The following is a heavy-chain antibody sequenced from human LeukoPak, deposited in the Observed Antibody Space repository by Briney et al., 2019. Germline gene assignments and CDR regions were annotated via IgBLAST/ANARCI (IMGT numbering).Heavy chain of an antibody. CDR3: AKGTKVIVVDNYFDY. D-gene: IGHD3-22*01. Sequence: GGSLGLSCAASGFTFSSYAMSWVRQAPGKGLEWVSAISGNGGGAYYADSVKGRFTISRDNSKNTLYLQMNSLRAEDTAVYYCAKGTKVIVVDNYFDYWGQGTLVTVSS. CDR2: ISGNGGGA. CDR1: GFTFSSYA. J-gene: IGHJ4*02. V-gene: IGHV3-23*01.